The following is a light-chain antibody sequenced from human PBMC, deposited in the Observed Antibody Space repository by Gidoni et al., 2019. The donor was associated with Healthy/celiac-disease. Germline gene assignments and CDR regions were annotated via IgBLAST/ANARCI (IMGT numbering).Light chain of an antibody. CDR2: DAS. CDR1: QSVSSY. CDR3: QQRSNWPRA. V-gene: IGKV3-11*01. J-gene: IGKJ4*01. Sequence: EILLTQSPATLSLSPGERATLSCRASQSVSSYLAWYQQKPGQAPRLLIYDASNRATGIPARFSGSGSGTDFTLTISSLEPEDLAVYYCQQRSNWPRAFGGGTKVEIK.